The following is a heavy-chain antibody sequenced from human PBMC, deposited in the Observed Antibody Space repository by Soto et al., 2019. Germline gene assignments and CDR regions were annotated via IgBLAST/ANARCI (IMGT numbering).Heavy chain of an antibody. D-gene: IGHD6-6*01. CDR3: AGFVTHEVSLDP. CDR1: GGSISSGGYY. Sequence: QVQLQESGPGLVKPSQTLSLTCTVSGGSISSGGYYWSWIRQHPGKALEWIGYIYSSGSAFYSPSLKGRVSISVDTSENQFSLKVKSVAAADPAVYYCAGFVTHEVSLDPWGQGTLVTVSS. J-gene: IGHJ5*02. CDR2: IYSSGSA. V-gene: IGHV4-31*03.